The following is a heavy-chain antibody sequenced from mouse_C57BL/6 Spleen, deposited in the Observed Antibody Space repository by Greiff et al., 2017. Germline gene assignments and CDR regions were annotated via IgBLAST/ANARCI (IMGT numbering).Heavy chain of an antibody. D-gene: IGHD2-3*01. CDR1: GYAFSSSW. V-gene: IGHV1-82*01. Sequence: QVQLQQSGPELVKPGASVKISCKASGYAFSSSWMNWVKQRPGKGLEWIGRIYPGDGDTNYNGKFKGKATLTADKPSSTAYMQLSSLPSEDSAVYFCSRNWLLQGDNYFDYWGQGTTLTVSS. CDR2: IYPGDGDT. J-gene: IGHJ2*01. CDR3: SRNWLLQGDNYFDY.